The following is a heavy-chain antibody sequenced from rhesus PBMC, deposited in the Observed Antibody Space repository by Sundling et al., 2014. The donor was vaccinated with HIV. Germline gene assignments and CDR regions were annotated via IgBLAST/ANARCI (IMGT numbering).Heavy chain of an antibody. CDR1: GYSISSGYY. D-gene: IGHD3-9*01. J-gene: IGHJ4*01. CDR3: ARHYEDDYGYYYTGFDY. V-gene: IGHV4-99*01. CDR2: IYGSGGSN. Sequence: QVQLQESGPGLVKPSETLSLTCAVSGYSISSGYYWNWIRQPPGKGLEWIGGIYGSGGSNYLNPSLKSRVTLSIDTSKNQFSLKLSSVTAADTAVYYCARHYEDDYGYYYTGFDYWGQGVLVTVSS.